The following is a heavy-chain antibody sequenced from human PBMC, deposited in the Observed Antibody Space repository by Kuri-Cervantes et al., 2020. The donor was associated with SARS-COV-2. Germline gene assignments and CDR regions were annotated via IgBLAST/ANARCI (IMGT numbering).Heavy chain of an antibody. Sequence: SGPTLVTPTQTLTLTCTFSGISLSASGMCVSWIRQPPGKALEWLALIDWDDDKYYSTSLKTRLTISKDTSKNQVVLTMTNMDPVDTATYYCARSYGYDFWSGYYGGKYYYYYYGMDVWGQGTTVTVSS. D-gene: IGHD3-3*01. V-gene: IGHV2-70*01. CDR1: GISLSASGMC. CDR3: ARSYGYDFWSGYYGGKYYYYYYGMDV. CDR2: IDWDDDK. J-gene: IGHJ6*02.